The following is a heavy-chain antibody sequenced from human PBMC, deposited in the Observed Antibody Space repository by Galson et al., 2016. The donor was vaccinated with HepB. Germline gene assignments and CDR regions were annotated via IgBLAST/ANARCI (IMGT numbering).Heavy chain of an antibody. CDR3: ARATEIPGTYWFDP. D-gene: IGHD1-20*01. J-gene: IGHJ5*02. CDR2: INTNTGNP. CDR1: GYTFTKYA. V-gene: IGHV7-4-1*02. Sequence: SVKVSCKASGYTFTKYAINWVRQAPGQGLEWMGWINTNTGNPTYAQGFTGRFVFSLDTSVSTTYLQISSLKADDTALYCCARATEIPGTYWFDPWGQGTLVTVSS.